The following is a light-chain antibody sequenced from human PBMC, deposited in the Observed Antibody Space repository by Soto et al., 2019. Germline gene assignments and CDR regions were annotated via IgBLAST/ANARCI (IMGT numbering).Light chain of an antibody. V-gene: IGKV1-9*01. CDR2: GAS. CDR1: QGIGSD. J-gene: IGKJ4*01. Sequence: DIQLTQSPSFLSASVGDRVTITCRASQGIGSDLVWYQQKPVKAPKLLIYGASTLQGGVSSRVSGSGSGTEFTLTISSLQPEDFATYYCQQLNSYPLTFGGGTKVEIK. CDR3: QQLNSYPLT.